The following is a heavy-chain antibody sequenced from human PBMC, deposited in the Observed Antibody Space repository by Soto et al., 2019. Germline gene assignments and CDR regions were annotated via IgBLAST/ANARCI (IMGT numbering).Heavy chain of an antibody. J-gene: IGHJ4*02. CDR2: ISTYTGNT. V-gene: IGHV1-18*01. Sequence: QVQLVQSGAEVKKPGASVKVSCKASGYTFTSYGINWVRQAPGQGLEWMGWISTYTGNTNYVQKLQGRVTMTTDTSTSTAYMELRSLRSDDTAVYYCASHPLDDYGDHGLFEYWGQGTLVTVSS. CDR1: GYTFTSYG. D-gene: IGHD4-17*01. CDR3: ASHPLDDYGDHGLFEY.